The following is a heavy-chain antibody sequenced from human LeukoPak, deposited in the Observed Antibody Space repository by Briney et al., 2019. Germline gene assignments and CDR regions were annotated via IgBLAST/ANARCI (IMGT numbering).Heavy chain of an antibody. J-gene: IGHJ4*02. V-gene: IGHV4-39*01. D-gene: IGHD3-3*01. Sequence: PSGTLSLTCTVSDRSISSGNYYWGWIRQPPGKGLEWIGSMYNSGSSYYNPSLKSRVTISVDTSKNQFSLDLKSVTAADTAVYYCGVAPYYWGQGTLVTVSS. CDR2: MYNSGSS. CDR3: GVAPYY. CDR1: DRSISSGNYY.